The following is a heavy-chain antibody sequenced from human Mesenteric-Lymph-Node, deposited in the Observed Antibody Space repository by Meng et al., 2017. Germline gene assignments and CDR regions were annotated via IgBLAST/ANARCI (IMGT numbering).Heavy chain of an antibody. V-gene: IGHV4-39*01. CDR3: ASPLGILGIVDL. J-gene: IGHJ2*01. D-gene: IGHD7-27*01. Sequence: LPGVGPGLVKPSETLSLTCTVSGGSFRSRSYYWGWIRQPPGKGLEWIGSIYYSGSTYYNPSLKSRVTISVDTSKNQFSLKLSSVTAADTAVYYCASPLGILGIVDLWGRGTLVTVSS. CDR2: IYYSGST. CDR1: GGSFRSRSYY.